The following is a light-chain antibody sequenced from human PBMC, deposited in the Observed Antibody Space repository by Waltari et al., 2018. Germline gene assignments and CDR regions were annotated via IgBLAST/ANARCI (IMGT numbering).Light chain of an antibody. V-gene: IGLV2-14*04. Sequence: WYQQHSAIAPHIMIDDVKKRPPGVSSRFSASKSGNTASLTIAGRHADDEDDYYFSSYTSSATYVFGGGTKVTVL. CDR3: SSYTSSATYV. J-gene: IGLJ1*01. CDR2: DVK.